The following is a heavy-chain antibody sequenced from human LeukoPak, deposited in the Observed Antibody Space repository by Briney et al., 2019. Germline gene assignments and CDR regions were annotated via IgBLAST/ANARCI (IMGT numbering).Heavy chain of an antibody. CDR1: GFTFNIYS. Sequence: GGSLRLSCAASGFTFNIYSMHWVRQAPGKGLEWVAVISYDGSNKYYADSVKGRFIISRDNSKNTLYLQMNSLRAEDTAVYYCAKSQARGGISGTIMTIVDSWGQGALVTVSS. J-gene: IGHJ4*02. CDR2: ISYDGSNK. CDR3: AKSQARGGISGTIMTIVDS. D-gene: IGHD5-24*01. V-gene: IGHV3-30*18.